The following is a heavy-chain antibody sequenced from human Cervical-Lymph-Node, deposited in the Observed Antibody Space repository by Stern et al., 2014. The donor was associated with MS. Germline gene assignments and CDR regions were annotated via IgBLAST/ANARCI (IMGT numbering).Heavy chain of an antibody. CDR1: GFTSSDHY. D-gene: IGHD1-26*01. Sequence: VQLVESGGGLVQPGGSLRLSCAASGFTSSDHYMDWVRQAPGKGLEWVGRTRNKANSYTTVYAASVTGRFAISRDDSENSVYLQMNSLKIEDTAVYYCARGYHSFDVWGQGTTVTVS. CDR2: TRNKANSYTT. J-gene: IGHJ6*02. CDR3: ARGYHSFDV. V-gene: IGHV3-72*01.